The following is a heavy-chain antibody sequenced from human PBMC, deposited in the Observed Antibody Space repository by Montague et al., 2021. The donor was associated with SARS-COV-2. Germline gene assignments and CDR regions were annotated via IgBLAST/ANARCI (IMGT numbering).Heavy chain of an antibody. Sequence: SETLSLTCSVSSGPIISSGYYWGWIRQPPGKELEWIGNIYYSGTTYYNPSLQSRGTISVDTSKNHLSLRLGSVTAADTAVYFRARGMIRGVTTPFDYWGQGSQVTVSS. CDR1: SGPIISSGYY. J-gene: IGHJ4*02. CDR3: ARGMIRGVTTPFDY. D-gene: IGHD3-10*01. V-gene: IGHV4-39*02. CDR2: IYYSGTT.